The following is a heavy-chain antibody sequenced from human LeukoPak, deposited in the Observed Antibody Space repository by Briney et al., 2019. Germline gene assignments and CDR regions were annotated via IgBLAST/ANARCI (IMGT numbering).Heavy chain of an antibody. D-gene: IGHD3-16*01. V-gene: IGHV1-69*13. Sequence: SVKVSCKASGGTFSSYAISWVRQAPGQGVEWMGGIIPIFGTANYAQKFQGRVTITADESTSTAYMELSSLRSEDTAVYYCARARSFALGGYYYGMDVWGKGTTVTVSS. CDR1: GGTFSSYA. CDR3: ARARSFALGGYYYGMDV. CDR2: IIPIFGTA. J-gene: IGHJ6*04.